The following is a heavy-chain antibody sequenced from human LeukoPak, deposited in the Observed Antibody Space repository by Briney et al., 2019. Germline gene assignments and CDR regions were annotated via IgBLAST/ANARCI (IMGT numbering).Heavy chain of an antibody. Sequence: SETLSLTCTVSGGSISSYYWSWIRRPPGKGLEWIGYIYTSGSTNYNPSLKSRVTISVDTSKNQFSLKLSSVTAADTAVYYCARQGYCSSTSCYRGAFDIWGQGTMATVSS. D-gene: IGHD2-2*02. V-gene: IGHV4-4*09. CDR2: IYTSGST. CDR3: ARQGYCSSTSCYRGAFDI. CDR1: GGSISSYY. J-gene: IGHJ3*02.